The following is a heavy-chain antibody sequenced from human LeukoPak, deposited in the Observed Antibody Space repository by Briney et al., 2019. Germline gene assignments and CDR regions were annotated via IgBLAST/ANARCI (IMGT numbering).Heavy chain of an antibody. CDR3: AKTMSPYYYDSSGF. Sequence: AGGSLRLSCAASGFTFSSYGMHWVRQAPGKGLEWVAFIRYDGSNKYYADSVKGRFTISRDNSRNTLYLQMNSLRTEDTAVYYCAKTMSPYYYDSSGFWGQGNLVTVSS. V-gene: IGHV3-30*02. CDR2: IRYDGSNK. D-gene: IGHD3-22*01. CDR1: GFTFSSYG. J-gene: IGHJ4*02.